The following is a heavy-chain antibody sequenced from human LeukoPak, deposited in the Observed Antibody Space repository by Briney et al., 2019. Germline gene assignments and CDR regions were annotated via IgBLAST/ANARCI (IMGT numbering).Heavy chain of an antibody. CDR2: ISSSGGTI. CDR3: ARVGTSSNYYYYMDV. V-gene: IGHV3-48*04. CDR1: GFTFSSYT. D-gene: IGHD1-1*01. J-gene: IGHJ6*03. Sequence: GGSLRLSCAASGFTFSSYTMNWVRQAPGKGLEWVSYISSSGGTIYYADSVKGRFTISRDNAKNSLYLQMNSLRAEDTAVYYCARVGTSSNYYYYMDVWGKGTTVTVSS.